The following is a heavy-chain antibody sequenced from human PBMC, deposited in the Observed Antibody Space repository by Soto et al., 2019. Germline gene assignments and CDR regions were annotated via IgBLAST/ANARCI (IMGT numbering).Heavy chain of an antibody. D-gene: IGHD2-15*01. CDR2: ISGSGDST. V-gene: IGHV3-23*01. Sequence: EVQLLESGGGLVQPGGSLRLSCAASGFTFSSYAMSWVRQAPGKGLEWVSTISGSGDSTYYADSVRGRFTISRDNSXNXPYLQMNSLRAEDTAVYYCAKEALGYCSSGSCRIDYWGQGTLVTVSS. CDR3: AKEALGYCSSGSCRIDY. CDR1: GFTFSSYA. J-gene: IGHJ4*02.